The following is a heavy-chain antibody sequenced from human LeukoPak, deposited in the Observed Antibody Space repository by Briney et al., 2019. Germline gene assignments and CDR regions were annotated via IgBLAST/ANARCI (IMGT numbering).Heavy chain of an antibody. Sequence: GGSLRLSCAASGFTFSSYAMSWVRQAPGKGLEWVSAISGSGGSTYYADSVKGRFTISRDNSKNTLYLQMNSLRAEDTAVYYCAKDSVGQDFWSGYYINWFDPWGQGTLVTVSS. V-gene: IGHV3-23*01. D-gene: IGHD3-3*01. CDR1: GFTFSSYA. J-gene: IGHJ5*02. CDR2: ISGSGGST. CDR3: AKDSVGQDFWSGYYINWFDP.